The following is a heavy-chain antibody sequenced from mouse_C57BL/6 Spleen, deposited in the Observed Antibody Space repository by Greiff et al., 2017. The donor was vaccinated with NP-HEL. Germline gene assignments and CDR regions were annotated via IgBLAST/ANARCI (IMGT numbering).Heavy chain of an antibody. CDR3: ARTFYGSSPYAMDY. CDR1: GYTFTDYY. CDR2: IYPGSGNT. J-gene: IGHJ4*01. Sequence: VQLQESGAELVRPGASVKLSCKASGYTFTDYYINWVKQRPGQGLEWIARIYPGSGNTYYNEKFKGKATLTAEKSSSTAYMQLSSLTSEDSAVYFCARTFYGSSPYAMDYWGQGTSVTVSS. V-gene: IGHV1-76*01. D-gene: IGHD1-1*01.